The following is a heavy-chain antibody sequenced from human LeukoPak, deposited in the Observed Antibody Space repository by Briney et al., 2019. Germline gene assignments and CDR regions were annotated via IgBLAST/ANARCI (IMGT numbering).Heavy chain of an antibody. CDR2: IIPIFGTA. V-gene: IGHV1-69*13. CDR3: AREMGLPHWYFDL. Sequence: SVTVSCKASGGTFNTYTISWLRQAPGQGLEWMGGIIPIFGTANYAQKFQGRVTITADASTSAAYMELSSLRSEDMAVYYCAREMGLPHWYFDLWGRGTLVTVSS. CDR1: GGTFNTYT. J-gene: IGHJ2*01. D-gene: IGHD1-7*01.